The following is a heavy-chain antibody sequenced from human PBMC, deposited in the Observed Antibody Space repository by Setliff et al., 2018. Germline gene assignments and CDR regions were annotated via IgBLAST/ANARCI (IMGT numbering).Heavy chain of an antibody. J-gene: IGHJ6*03. CDR3: ASYDILTGYWGYDYYYMDV. CDR1: GGSISSSSYY. CDR2: IYYSGST. D-gene: IGHD3-9*01. Sequence: SETLSLTCTVSGGSISSSSYYWGWIRQPPGKGLEWIGSIYYSGSTYYNPSLKSRVTISVDTSKNQFSLKLSAVTAADTAVYYCASYDILTGYWGYDYYYMDVWGKGTTVTVSS. V-gene: IGHV4-39*01.